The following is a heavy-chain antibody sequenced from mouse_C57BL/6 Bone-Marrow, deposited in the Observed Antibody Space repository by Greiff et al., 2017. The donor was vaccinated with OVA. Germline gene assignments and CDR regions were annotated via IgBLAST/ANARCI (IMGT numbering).Heavy chain of an antibody. CDR3: ARSNYGSSSYYFDY. J-gene: IGHJ2*01. Sequence: VKLMESGAELARPGASVKLSCKASGYTFTSYGISWVKQSTGQGLEWIGEIYPRSGNTYYNEKFKGKATLTADKSSSTAYMELRSLTSEDSAVYFWARSNYGSSSYYFDYWGQGTTLTVSS. V-gene: IGHV1-81*01. CDR1: GYTFTSYG. D-gene: IGHD1-1*01. CDR2: IYPRSGNT.